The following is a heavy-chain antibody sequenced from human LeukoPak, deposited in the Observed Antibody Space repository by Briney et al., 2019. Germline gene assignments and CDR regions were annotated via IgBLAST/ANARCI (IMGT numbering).Heavy chain of an antibody. V-gene: IGHV3-23*01. CDR1: GFTFSSYA. Sequence: GGSLRLSCAASGFTFSSYAMSWVRQAPGKGLEWVSAISGSGGSTYYADSVKGRFTISRDNSKNTLYLQMNSLRAEDTAVYSCAKEKTVRGVIAAAGNFDYWGQGTLVTVSS. CDR2: ISGSGGST. D-gene: IGHD6-13*01. CDR3: AKEKTVRGVIAAAGNFDY. J-gene: IGHJ4*02.